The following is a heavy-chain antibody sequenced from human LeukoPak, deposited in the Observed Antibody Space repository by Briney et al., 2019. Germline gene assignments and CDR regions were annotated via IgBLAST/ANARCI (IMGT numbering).Heavy chain of an antibody. Sequence: GGSLRLSCAASGFTFSSYGIHWVRQAPGKGLEWVAHINQDGSITGYVDSVKGRFSISRGNAEKSIYLQMNSLRGDDTAVYYCVRDGWEHLLDYWGQGTLVTVSS. CDR2: INQDGSIT. V-gene: IGHV3-7*01. CDR3: VRDGWEHLLDY. J-gene: IGHJ4*02. CDR1: GFTFSSYG. D-gene: IGHD6-19*01.